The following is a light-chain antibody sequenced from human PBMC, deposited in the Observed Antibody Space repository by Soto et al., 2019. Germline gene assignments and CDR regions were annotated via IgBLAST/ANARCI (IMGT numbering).Light chain of an antibody. CDR1: QSLSGNY. Sequence: EIVLTQSPGTLSLSPGERVTLSCRPSQSLSGNYLAWYQQKPGQAPKFLIYGASNRATGIPDRFSGGGSGTDFALTINRLEPEDFAVYYCQQYGHSPITFGQGTRLEIK. CDR3: QQYGHSPIT. CDR2: GAS. V-gene: IGKV3-20*01. J-gene: IGKJ5*01.